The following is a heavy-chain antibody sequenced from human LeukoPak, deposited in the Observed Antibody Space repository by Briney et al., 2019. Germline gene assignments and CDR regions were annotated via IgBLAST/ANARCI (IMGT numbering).Heavy chain of an antibody. CDR2: IYYSGST. D-gene: IGHD6-13*01. Sequence: PSETLSLTCTVSGGSISSSSYYWDWIRQPPGKGLEWMGNIYYSGSTYYNPSLKSRVTISVDTSKNQFSLKLSSVTAADTAVYYCARGRYLTTSGGAAAGFLDYWGQGSLVTVST. CDR3: ARGRYLTTSGGAAAGFLDY. J-gene: IGHJ4*02. V-gene: IGHV4-39*07. CDR1: GGSISSSSYY.